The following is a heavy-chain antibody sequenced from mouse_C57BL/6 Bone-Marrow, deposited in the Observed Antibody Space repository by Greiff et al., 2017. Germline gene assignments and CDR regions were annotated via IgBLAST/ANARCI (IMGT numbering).Heavy chain of an antibody. D-gene: IGHD1-1*01. V-gene: IGHV1-19*01. CDR1: GYTFTDYY. J-gene: IGHJ3*01. CDR2: INPYNGGT. CDR3: ARFEDYGRAWFAY. Sequence: EVQLQQSGPVLVKPGASVKMSCKASGYTFTDYYMNWVKQSHGKSLEWIGVINPYNGGTSYNQKFKGKATLTVDKSSSTAYMELNSLTYEDSAVYYCARFEDYGRAWFAYWGQGTLVTVSA.